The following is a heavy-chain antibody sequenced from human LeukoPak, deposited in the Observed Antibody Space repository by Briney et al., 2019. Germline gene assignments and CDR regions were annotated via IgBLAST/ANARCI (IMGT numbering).Heavy chain of an antibody. CDR1: EYTLTELS. V-gene: IGHV1-24*01. Sequence: ASVKVSCKVSEYTLTELSMHWVRQAPGKGLEWMGGFDPEDGETIYAQKFQGRVTMTEDTSTDTAYMELSSLRSEDTAVYYCATDRRSGYYSYYYMDVWGKGTTVTVSS. D-gene: IGHD3-22*01. J-gene: IGHJ6*03. CDR3: ATDRRSGYYSYYYMDV. CDR2: FDPEDGET.